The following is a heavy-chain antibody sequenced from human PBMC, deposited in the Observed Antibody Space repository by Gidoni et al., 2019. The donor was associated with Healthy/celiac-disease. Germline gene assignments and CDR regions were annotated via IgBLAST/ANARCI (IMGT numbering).Heavy chain of an antibody. CDR2: IYHSGST. CDR3: ARALSSSWYIGWGRENYYYGMDV. V-gene: IGHV4-38-2*01. J-gene: IGHJ6*02. Sequence: QVQLQESGPGLVKPSETLSLTCAVSGYSLSSGYYWGWIRQPPGKGLEWIGSIYHSGSTYYNPSLKSRVTISVDTSKNQFSLKLSSVTAADTAVYYCARALSSSWYIGWGRENYYYGMDVWGQGTTVTVSS. CDR1: GYSLSSGYY. D-gene: IGHD6-13*01.